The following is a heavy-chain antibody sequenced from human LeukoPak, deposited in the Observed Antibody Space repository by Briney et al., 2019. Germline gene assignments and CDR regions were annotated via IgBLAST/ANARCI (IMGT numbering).Heavy chain of an antibody. CDR3: ARLGSSSDF. D-gene: IGHD2-2*01. CDR2: ISSSSSYI. J-gene: IGHJ4*02. V-gene: IGHV3-21*01. CDR1: GLTFSTYT. Sequence: PGGSPRLSCAASGLTFSTYTMNWVRQAPGKGLEWVSSISSSSSYIYYADSVEGRFTISRDNAKNSLYLQMNSLRAEDTAVYYCARLGSSSDFWGQRILVTVSS.